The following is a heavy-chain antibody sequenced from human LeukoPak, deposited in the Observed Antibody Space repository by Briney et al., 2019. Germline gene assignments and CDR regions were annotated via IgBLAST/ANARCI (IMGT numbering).Heavy chain of an antibody. D-gene: IGHD3-10*01. J-gene: IGHJ6*03. CDR3: ARGAVRGVITALYYYYYYMDV. CDR2: ISSSGSTI. V-gene: IGHV3-11*01. Sequence: PGGSLRLSCAASGFTFSDYYMSWIRQAPGKGLEWVSYISSSGSTIYYADSVKGRFTISRDNAKNSLYLQMNSLRAEDTAVYYCARGAVRGVITALYYYYYYMDVWGKGTTVTISS. CDR1: GFTFSDYY.